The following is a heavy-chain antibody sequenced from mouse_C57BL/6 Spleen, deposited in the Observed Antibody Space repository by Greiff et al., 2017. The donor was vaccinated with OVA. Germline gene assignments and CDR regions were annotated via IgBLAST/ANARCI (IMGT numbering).Heavy chain of an antibody. Sequence: VQGVESGPELVKPGASVKISCKASGYAFSSSWMNWVQQRPGKGLEWIGRIYPGDGDTNYNGKLKGKATLTADNSSSTAYLQLSSLTSEDYAVYYGEKKDGNGLDSWGQGITLTVS. CDR1: GYAFSSSW. V-gene: IGHV1-82*01. D-gene: IGHD2-1*01. CDR3: EKKDGNGLDS. J-gene: IGHJ2*01. CDR2: IYPGDGDT.